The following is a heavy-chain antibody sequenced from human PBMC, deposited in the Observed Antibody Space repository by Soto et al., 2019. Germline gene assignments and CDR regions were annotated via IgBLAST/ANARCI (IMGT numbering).Heavy chain of an antibody. CDR1: GGTLSSYT. V-gene: IGHV1-69*04. Sequence: ASVKVSCKDSGGTLSSYTSSWERQAPGQGLEWMGRIIPILGIANYAQKFQGRVTITADKSTSTAYMELSSLRSEDTAVYYCARDHPVPNCSSTSCHQTDPRLGEENYYYMDVWGKGTTVTVSS. CDR2: IIPILGIA. J-gene: IGHJ6*03. D-gene: IGHD2-2*01. CDR3: ARDHPVPNCSSTSCHQTDPRLGEENYYYMDV.